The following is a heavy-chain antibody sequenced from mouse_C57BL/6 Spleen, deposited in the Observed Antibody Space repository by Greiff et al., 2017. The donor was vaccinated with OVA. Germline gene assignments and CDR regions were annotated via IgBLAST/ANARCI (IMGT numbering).Heavy chain of an antibody. CDR3: ARSDDCGSSDVGCAY. D-gene: IGHD1-1*01. Sequence: QVQLQQSGAELMKPGASVKLSCKATGYTFTGYWIEWVKQRPGHGLEWIGEILPGSGSTNYNEKFKGKATFTADTSSNTAYMQLSSLTTEDSAIYYCARSDDCGSSDVGCAYWGQGTLVTVSA. J-gene: IGHJ3*01. V-gene: IGHV1-9*01. CDR2: ILPGSGST. CDR1: GYTFTGYW.